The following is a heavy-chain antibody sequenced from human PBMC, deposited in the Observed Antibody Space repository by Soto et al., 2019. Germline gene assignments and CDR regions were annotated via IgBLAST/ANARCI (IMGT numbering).Heavy chain of an antibody. V-gene: IGHV3-23*01. CDR2: ISGSGGST. CDR3: AKDLTLYDSSGYYYAAYYGMDV. J-gene: IGHJ6*02. CDR1: GFTFSSYA. Sequence: GGSLRLSCAASGFTFSSYAMSWVRQAPGKGLEWVSAISGSGGSTYYADSVKGRFTISRDNSKNTLYLQMNSLRAEDTAVYYCAKDLTLYDSSGYYYAAYYGMDVWGQGTTVTVSS. D-gene: IGHD3-22*01.